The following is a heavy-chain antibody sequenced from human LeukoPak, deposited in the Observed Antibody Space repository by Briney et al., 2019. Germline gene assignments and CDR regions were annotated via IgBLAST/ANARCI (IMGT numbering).Heavy chain of an antibody. Sequence: ASVKVSCKASGGTFSSYAISWVRQAPGQGLEWMGGIIPIFGTANYAQKLQGRVTMTTDTSTSTAYMELRSLRSDDTAVYYCARASRWTPPDYWGQGTLVTVSS. CDR3: ARASRWTPPDY. CDR2: IIPIFGTA. V-gene: IGHV1-69*05. J-gene: IGHJ4*02. CDR1: GGTFSSYA. D-gene: IGHD3/OR15-3a*01.